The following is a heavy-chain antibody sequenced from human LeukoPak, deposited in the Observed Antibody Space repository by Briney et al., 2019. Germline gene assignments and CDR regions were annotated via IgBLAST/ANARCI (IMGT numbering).Heavy chain of an antibody. CDR1: GGSISSYY. V-gene: IGHV4-34*01. D-gene: IGHD2-2*02. CDR2: INHSGST. J-gene: IGHJ3*02. CDR3: AREGDIVVVPAAIGAFDI. Sequence: PSETLSLTCTVSGGSISSYYWSWIRQPPGKGLEWIGEINHSGSTNYNPSLKSRVTISVDTSKNQFSLKLSSVTAADTAVYHCAREGDIVVVPAAIGAFDIWGQGTMVTVSS.